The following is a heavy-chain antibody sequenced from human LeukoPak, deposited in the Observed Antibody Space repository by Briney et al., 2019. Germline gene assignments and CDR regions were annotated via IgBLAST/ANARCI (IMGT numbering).Heavy chain of an antibody. V-gene: IGHV1-69*13. CDR2: IIPIFGTA. CDR1: GGTFSSYA. CDR3: ARQPRSGKLGGY. D-gene: IGHD2-15*01. J-gene: IGHJ4*02. Sequence: ASVKVSCKASGGTFSSYAISWVRQAPGQGLEWMGGIIPIFGTANYAQKFQGRVTITADESTSTAYMELSSLRSEDTTVYYCARQPRSGKLGGYWGQGTLVTVSS.